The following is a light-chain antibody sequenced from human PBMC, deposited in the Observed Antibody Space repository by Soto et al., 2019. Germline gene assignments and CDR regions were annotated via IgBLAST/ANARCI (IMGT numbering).Light chain of an antibody. V-gene: IGKV3-20*01. CDR1: QSININ. Sequence: ERVMTQSPAPLSVSPGERATLSCRASQSININLAWYQQKPGQAPRLLIYGASSRATGIPGRFSGSGSGTDFTLTISRLEPEDFAVYYCQQYGRSPFTFGPGTKVDIK. CDR3: QQYGRSPFT. CDR2: GAS. J-gene: IGKJ3*01.